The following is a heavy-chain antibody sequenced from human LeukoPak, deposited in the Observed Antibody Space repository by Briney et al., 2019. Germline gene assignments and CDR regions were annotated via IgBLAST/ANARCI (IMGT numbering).Heavy chain of an antibody. Sequence: GGSLRLSCAASGFTFSSYSMNWVRQAPGKGLEWVSSISSGSNYIYYADSVKGRFTISRDNSKNTLYLQMNSLRAEDTAVYYCAKETWSQWSQPFLDYWGQGTLVTVSS. CDR1: GFTFSSYS. V-gene: IGHV3-21*01. J-gene: IGHJ4*02. CDR3: AKETWSQWSQPFLDY. CDR2: ISSGSNYI. D-gene: IGHD2-15*01.